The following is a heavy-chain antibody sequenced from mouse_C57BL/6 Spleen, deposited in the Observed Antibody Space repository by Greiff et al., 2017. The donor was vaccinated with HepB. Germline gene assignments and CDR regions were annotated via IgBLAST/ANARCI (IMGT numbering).Heavy chain of an antibody. Sequence: QVQLQQSGAELVRPGASVKLSCKASGYTFTDYYINWVKQRPGQGLEWIARIYPGSGNTYYNEKFKGKATLTAEKSSSTAYMQLSSLTSEDSAVYFCARQTTVVARGFAYWGQGTLVTVSA. CDR3: ARQTTVVARGFAY. J-gene: IGHJ3*01. CDR1: GYTFTDYY. V-gene: IGHV1-76*01. D-gene: IGHD1-1*01. CDR2: IYPGSGNT.